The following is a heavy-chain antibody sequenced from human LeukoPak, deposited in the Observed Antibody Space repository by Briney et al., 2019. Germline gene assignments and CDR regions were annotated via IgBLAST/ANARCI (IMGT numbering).Heavy chain of an antibody. CDR1: GFTFSGYW. Sequence: GGSLRLSCAASGFTFSGYWMSWVRQAPGKGLEWVSSISSSSSYIYYADSVKGRFTISRDNAKNSLYLQMNSLRAEDTAVYYCARDHRKGRLLWFGELLSWFDPWGQGTLVTVSS. CDR3: ARDHRKGRLLWFGELLSWFDP. V-gene: IGHV3-21*01. J-gene: IGHJ5*02. D-gene: IGHD3-10*01. CDR2: ISSSSSYI.